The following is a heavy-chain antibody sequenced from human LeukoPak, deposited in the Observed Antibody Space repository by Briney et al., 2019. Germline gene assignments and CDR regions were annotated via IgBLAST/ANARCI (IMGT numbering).Heavy chain of an antibody. V-gene: IGHV4-31*03. CDR3: ARVRDFDILTGYPEDNWFDP. CDR1: GGSISSGGYY. CDR2: IYYSGST. J-gene: IGHJ5*02. D-gene: IGHD3-9*01. Sequence: SETLSLTCTVSGGSISSGGYYWSWIRQHPGKGLEWIGYIYYSGSTYYNPSLKSRVTISVDTSKNQFSLKLSSVTAADTAVYYCARVRDFDILTGYPEDNWFDPWGQGTLVTVSS.